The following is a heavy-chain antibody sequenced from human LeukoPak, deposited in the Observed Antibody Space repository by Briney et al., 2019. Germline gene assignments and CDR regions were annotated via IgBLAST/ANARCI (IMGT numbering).Heavy chain of an antibody. CDR1: GFSVSSNH. J-gene: IGHJ2*01. D-gene: IGHD3-3*01. V-gene: IGHV3-7*01. CDR2: IKQDGSEK. Sequence: GGSLRLSCTASGFSVSSNHMSWVRQAPGKGLAWVANIKQDGSEKYYVDSVKGRFTISRDNARNSLYLQMNSLRAEDTAVYYCARAISWSGYYDWYFDLWGRGTLVTVSS. CDR3: ARAISWSGYYDWYFDL.